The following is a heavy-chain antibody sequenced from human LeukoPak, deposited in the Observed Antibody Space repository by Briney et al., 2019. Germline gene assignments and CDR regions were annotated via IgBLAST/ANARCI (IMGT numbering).Heavy chain of an antibody. J-gene: IGHJ4*02. Sequence: GASVKVSCKASGYTFTSYGISWVRQAPGQGLEWMGWISAYNGNTNYAQKLQGRVTMTTDTSTSTVYMELRSLRSDDTAVYYRARDSMGGSSDYWGQGTLVTVSS. CDR3: ARDSMGGSSDY. V-gene: IGHV1-18*01. CDR2: ISAYNGNT. CDR1: GYTFTSYG. D-gene: IGHD3-16*01.